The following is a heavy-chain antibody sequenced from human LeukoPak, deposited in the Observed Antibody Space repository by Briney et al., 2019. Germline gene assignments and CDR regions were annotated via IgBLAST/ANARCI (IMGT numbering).Heavy chain of an antibody. J-gene: IGHJ5*02. V-gene: IGHV4-34*01. D-gene: IGHD6-13*01. CDR2: INHSGST. CDR1: GGSFSGYY. Sequence: ASETLSLTCAVYGGSFSGYYWRWIRQPPGKGLEWIGEINHSGSTNYNPSLKSRVTISVDTPKNQFSLKLSSVTAADTAVYYCASFSSSWRGSWFDPWGQGTLVTVSS. CDR3: ASFSSSWRGSWFDP.